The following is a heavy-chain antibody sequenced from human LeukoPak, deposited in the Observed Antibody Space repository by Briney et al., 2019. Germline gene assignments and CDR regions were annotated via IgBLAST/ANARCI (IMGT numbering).Heavy chain of an antibody. CDR3: ARHGFGDSYYYYYMDV. V-gene: IGHV5-51*01. CDR2: IYPGDSDT. CDR1: GYSFTNYW. D-gene: IGHD2-21*02. Sequence: GESLKISCNGSGYSFTNYWIGWVRQMPGKGLEWMGIIYPGDSDTRYSPSFQGQVTISADKSISTAYLQWSSLKASDTAMYYCARHGFGDSYYYYYMDVWGKGTTVTVSS. J-gene: IGHJ6*03.